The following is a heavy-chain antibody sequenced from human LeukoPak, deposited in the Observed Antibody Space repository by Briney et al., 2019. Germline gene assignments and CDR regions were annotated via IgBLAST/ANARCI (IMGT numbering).Heavy chain of an antibody. CDR3: ARGLPQDYYDSSGYYSGGGFDI. J-gene: IGHJ3*02. CDR2: MNPNSGNT. V-gene: IGHV1-8*03. D-gene: IGHD3-22*01. Sequence: ASVKVSCKASGYTFTSYDINWVRQATGQGLEWMGWMNPNSGNTGYAQKFQGRVTITRNTSISTAYMELSSLRSEDTAVYYCARGLPQDYYDSSGYYSGGGFDIWGQGTMLTVSS. CDR1: GYTFTSYD.